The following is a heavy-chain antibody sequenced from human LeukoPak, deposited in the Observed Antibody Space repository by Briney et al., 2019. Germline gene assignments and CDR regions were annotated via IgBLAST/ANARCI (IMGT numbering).Heavy chain of an antibody. Sequence: GRSLRLSCAASGFTFDDYAMHWVRQAPGKGLEWVSGISWNSGSIGYADSVKGRFTISRDNAKNSLYLQMNSLRAEGTALYYCAKAPYYNMDDAFDIWGQGTMVTVSS. CDR1: GFTFDDYA. CDR3: AKAPYYNMDDAFDI. J-gene: IGHJ3*02. D-gene: IGHD1-26*01. V-gene: IGHV3-9*01. CDR2: ISWNSGSI.